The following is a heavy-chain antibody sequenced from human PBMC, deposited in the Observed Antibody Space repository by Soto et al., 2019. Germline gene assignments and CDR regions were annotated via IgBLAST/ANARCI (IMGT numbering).Heavy chain of an antibody. CDR1: GFTFSSYA. J-gene: IGHJ4*02. CDR3: AKDRGYDFSKDY. D-gene: IGHD5-12*01. CDR2: ISGSGGST. Sequence: EVQLLESGGGLVQPGGSLRLSCAASGFTFSSYAMSWVRQAPGKGLEWVSAISGSGGSTYYADSVKGRFTISRDNSKNTLYLQMNSLRSEDTAVYYCAKDRGYDFSKDYWGQGTLVTVSS. V-gene: IGHV3-23*01.